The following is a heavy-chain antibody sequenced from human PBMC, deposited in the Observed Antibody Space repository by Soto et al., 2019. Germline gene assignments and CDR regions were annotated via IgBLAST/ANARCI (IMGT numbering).Heavy chain of an antibody. V-gene: IGHV3-23*01. CDR1: GFTFSSYA. J-gene: IGHJ6*03. D-gene: IGHD3-3*01. CDR3: AKSVFGGARYYNYYYMDV. Sequence: PGGSLRLSCAASGFTFSSYAMSWVRQAPGKGLEWVSAISGSGGSTYDADSVKGRFTISRDNSKNTLYLQMNSLRAEDTAVYYCAKSVFGGARYYNYYYMDVWGKGTTVTVSS. CDR2: ISGSGGST.